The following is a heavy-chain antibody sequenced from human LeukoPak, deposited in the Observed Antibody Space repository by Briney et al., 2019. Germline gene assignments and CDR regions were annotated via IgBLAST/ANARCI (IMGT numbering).Heavy chain of an antibody. V-gene: IGHV3-21*01. CDR2: ISSSSSYI. CDR3: AKEKDDAFDV. J-gene: IGHJ3*01. CDR1: GFTFSSYS. Sequence: GGSLRLSCAASGFTFSSYSMNWVRQAPGKGLEWVSSISSSSSYIYYADSVKGRFTISRDNSKNTLYLQMNSLRGEDTAVYYCAKEKDDAFDVWGRGTMVTVFS.